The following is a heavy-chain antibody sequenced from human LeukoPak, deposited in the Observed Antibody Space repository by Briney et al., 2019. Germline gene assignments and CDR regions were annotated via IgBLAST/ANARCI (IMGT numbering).Heavy chain of an antibody. CDR1: GGSINSSRYH. CDR3: ATQDIVVVPAAMGLDY. Sequence: SETLSLSCSVSGGSINSSRYHWGWIRQPPGKGLEWIGNIYYSGSTYYNPSLKSRVTISVDTSKNQFSLKLSSVTAADTAVYYCATQDIVVVPAAMGLDYWGQGTLVTVSS. D-gene: IGHD2-2*01. J-gene: IGHJ4*02. CDR2: IYYSGST. V-gene: IGHV4-39*01.